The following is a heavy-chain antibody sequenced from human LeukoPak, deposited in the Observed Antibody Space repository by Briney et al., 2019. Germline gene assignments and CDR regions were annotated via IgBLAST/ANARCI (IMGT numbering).Heavy chain of an antibody. CDR3: AKDLVEYDSSGYYSY. J-gene: IGHJ4*02. CDR1: GFTFSSYA. Sequence: GGSLRLSCAASGFTFSSYAMSWVRQAPGKGLEWVSAISGSGGSTYYADSVKGRFTISRDNSKNTLYQQMNSLRAEDTAVYYCAKDLVEYDSSGYYSYWGQGTLVAVSS. CDR2: ISGSGGST. V-gene: IGHV3-23*01. D-gene: IGHD3-22*01.